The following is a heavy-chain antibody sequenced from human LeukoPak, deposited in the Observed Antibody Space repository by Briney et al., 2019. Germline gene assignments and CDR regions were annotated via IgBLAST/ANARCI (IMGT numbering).Heavy chain of an antibody. Sequence: SETLSLTCTVSGYSISSGYYWGWIRQPPGKGLEWIGSIYHSGSTYYNPSLESRVTISVDTSKNQFSLKLSSVTAADTAVYYCARDEYDFWSGYPRFDPWGQGTLVTVSS. CDR1: GYSISSGYY. D-gene: IGHD3-3*01. CDR2: IYHSGST. J-gene: IGHJ5*02. V-gene: IGHV4-38-2*02. CDR3: ARDEYDFWSGYPRFDP.